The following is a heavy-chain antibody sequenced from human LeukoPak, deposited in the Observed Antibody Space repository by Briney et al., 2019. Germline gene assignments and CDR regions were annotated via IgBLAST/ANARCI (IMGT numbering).Heavy chain of an antibody. J-gene: IGHJ3*02. CDR3: ARAYYYGSGRGFDAFDI. V-gene: IGHV3-21*01. CDR2: ISSSSSYI. D-gene: IGHD3-10*01. Sequence: PGGSLRLSCAASGFTFSNYAVNWVRQAPGKGLEWVSSISSSSSYIYYADSVKGRFTISRDNAKNSLYLQMNSLRAEDTAVYYCARAYYYGSGRGFDAFDIWGQGTMVTVSS. CDR1: GFTFSNYA.